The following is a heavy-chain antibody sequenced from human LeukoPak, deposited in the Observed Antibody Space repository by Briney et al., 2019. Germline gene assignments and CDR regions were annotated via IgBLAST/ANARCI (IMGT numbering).Heavy chain of an antibody. Sequence: GGSLRLSCAASGFTFIANWMGWVRQAPGKGLGWVANIKRDGSENYYVDSLKGRFTISRENANNSLYLQMNSLRGEDTPVYYCARVERYGWWNYWGQGTLVTVS. V-gene: IGHV3-7*05. CDR3: ARVERYGWWNY. CDR1: GFTFIANW. J-gene: IGHJ4*02. CDR2: IKRDGSEN. D-gene: IGHD6-19*01.